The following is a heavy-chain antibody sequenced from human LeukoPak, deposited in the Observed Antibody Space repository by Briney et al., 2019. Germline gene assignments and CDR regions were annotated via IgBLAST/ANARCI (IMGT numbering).Heavy chain of an antibody. CDR1: GYTFTGYY. J-gene: IGHJ4*02. Sequence: ASVKVSCKASGYTFTGYYMHWVRQAPGQGLEWMGWINPNSGGTNYAQKFQGRVTMTRDTSISTAYMELRSLRSDDTAVYYCAREASRDGYNFCLDWGQGTLVTVSS. V-gene: IGHV1-2*02. D-gene: IGHD5-24*01. CDR3: AREASRDGYNFCLD. CDR2: INPNSGGT.